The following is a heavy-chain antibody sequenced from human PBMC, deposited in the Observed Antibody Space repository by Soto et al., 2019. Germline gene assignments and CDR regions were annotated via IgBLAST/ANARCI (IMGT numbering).Heavy chain of an antibody. J-gene: IGHJ5*02. CDR2: ISGSGGST. CDR1: GFTFSSYA. CDR3: AKEFLYCSSTSCPFST. D-gene: IGHD2-2*01. V-gene: IGHV3-23*01. Sequence: GGSLRLSCAASGFTFSSYAMSWVRQAPGKGLEWVSAISGSGGSTYYADSVKGRFTISRDNSKNTLYLQMNSLRAEDTAVYYCAKEFLYCSSTSCPFSTWGQGTLVTVSS.